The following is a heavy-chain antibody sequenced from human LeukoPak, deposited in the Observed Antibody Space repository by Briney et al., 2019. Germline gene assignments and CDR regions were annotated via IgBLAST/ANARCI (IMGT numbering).Heavy chain of an antibody. CDR3: AKWGIAAAGSTYFDY. D-gene: IGHD6-13*01. J-gene: IGHJ4*02. CDR1: GFTFSSYG. V-gene: IGHV3-23*01. Sequence: GGTLRLSCAASGFTFSSYGMSWVRQAPGKGLEWVSAISGSGGSTYYADSVKGRFTISRDNSKDTLYLQMNSLRAEDTAVYYCAKWGIAAAGSTYFDYWGQGTLVTVSS. CDR2: ISGSGGST.